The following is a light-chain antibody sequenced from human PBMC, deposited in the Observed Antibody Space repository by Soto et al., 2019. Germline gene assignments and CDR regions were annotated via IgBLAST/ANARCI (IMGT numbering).Light chain of an antibody. CDR3: QRYNDYQYV. V-gene: IGKV1-5*03. J-gene: IGKJ2*01. CDR1: QSITTW. CDR2: KAI. Sequence: DIQMTQSPSTLSASVGDRVTITCRASQSITTWLAWYQQKPGKAPKLLIYKAINLQSGVPSRFSDSGSGTEFTLTISSLQPDDFATYYCQRYNDYQYVFGQGTKLDMK.